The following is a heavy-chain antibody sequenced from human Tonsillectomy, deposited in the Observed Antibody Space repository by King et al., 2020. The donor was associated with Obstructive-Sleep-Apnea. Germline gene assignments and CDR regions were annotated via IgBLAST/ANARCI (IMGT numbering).Heavy chain of an antibody. V-gene: IGHV4-59*01. Sequence: VQLQESGPGLVKPSETLSLTCTVSGGSISSYYWSWIRQPPGKGLEWIGYIYYSGSTNYNPSLKSRVTISVDTSKNQFSLKLSSVTAADTAVYYCARYPIKIAAAGKADAFDIWGQGTMVTVSS. CDR3: ARYPIKIAAAGKADAFDI. D-gene: IGHD6-13*01. J-gene: IGHJ3*02. CDR1: GGSISSYY. CDR2: IYYSGST.